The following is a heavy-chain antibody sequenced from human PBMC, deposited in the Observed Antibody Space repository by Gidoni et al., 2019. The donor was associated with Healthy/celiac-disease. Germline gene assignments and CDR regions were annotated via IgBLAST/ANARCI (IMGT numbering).Heavy chain of an antibody. CDR1: GGSFSGYY. D-gene: IGHD3-10*01. Sequence: QVQLQQWGAGLLKPSETLSLTCAVYGGSFSGYYWSWIRQPPGKGLEWIGDINHSGSTNYNPSLKSRVTISVDTSKNQFSLKLSSVTAADTAVYYCARGGKVRGVIAPRYYYYGMDVWGQGTTVTVSS. V-gene: IGHV4-34*01. CDR2: INHSGST. CDR3: ARGGKVRGVIAPRYYYYGMDV. J-gene: IGHJ6*02.